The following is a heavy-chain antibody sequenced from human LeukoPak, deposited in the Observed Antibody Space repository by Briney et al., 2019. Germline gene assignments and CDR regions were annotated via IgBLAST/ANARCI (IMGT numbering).Heavy chain of an antibody. Sequence: GGSVKVSCKASGYTFTNYGINWGRQAPGQGVEWVGWVSADNGNTNYAQKVQGRVTMTTDTSTSTAYMELRSLRSDDTAVYYCARTPHRSLEWLYWGFFDYWGQGTLVTVSS. J-gene: IGHJ4*02. CDR2: VSADNGNT. D-gene: IGHD3-3*01. CDR1: GYTFTNYG. CDR3: ARTPHRSLEWLYWGFFDY. V-gene: IGHV1-18*01.